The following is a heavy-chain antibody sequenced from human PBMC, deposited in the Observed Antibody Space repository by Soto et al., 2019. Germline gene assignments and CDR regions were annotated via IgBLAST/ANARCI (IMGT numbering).Heavy chain of an antibody. CDR1: GGSFSPNY. D-gene: IGHD3-10*01. V-gene: IGHV4-59*12. J-gene: IGHJ4*02. CDR3: GRGGDAYKMGRH. Sequence: SETLSLTCTVSGGSFSPNYWSWIRQSPGKGLEWIGYVHFSGSITYNPSLKSRVNISVDTAKKQLSLKLNSVTAADTAVYYCGRGGDAYKMGRHWGQGTLVTVPS. CDR2: VHFSGSI.